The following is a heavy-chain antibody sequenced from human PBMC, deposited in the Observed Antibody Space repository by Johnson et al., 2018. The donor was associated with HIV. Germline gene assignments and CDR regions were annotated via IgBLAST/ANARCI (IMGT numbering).Heavy chain of an antibody. J-gene: IGHJ3*01. Sequence: VQLVESGGGLIQPGGSLRLSCAASGFTVSSNYMSWVRQAPGQGLEWVSTLYSSGNTYYADSVKGRFTISRDSSRNTLYLQIDTLKVEDTALYYCTRSKLQCLAPDAFDLWGQGTMVTVSS. D-gene: IGHD3-10*01. V-gene: IGHV3-53*01. CDR3: TRSKLQCLAPDAFDL. CDR2: LYSSGNT. CDR1: GFTVSSNY.